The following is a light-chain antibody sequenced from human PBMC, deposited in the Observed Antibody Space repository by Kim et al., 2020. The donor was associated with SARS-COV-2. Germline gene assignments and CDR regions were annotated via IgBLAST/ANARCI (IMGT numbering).Light chain of an antibody. CDR3: QKYNRAPPT. Sequence: SVGDRVPITCPASPGISNYFAWYPQKPGKVPKPPIYASSALPSGGPIRFSGSGSGTDFPLIIRSPPPEDVATYLCQKYNRAPPTFGGGTKGEIK. J-gene: IGKJ4*01. V-gene: IGKV1-27*01. CDR2: ASS. CDR1: PGISNY.